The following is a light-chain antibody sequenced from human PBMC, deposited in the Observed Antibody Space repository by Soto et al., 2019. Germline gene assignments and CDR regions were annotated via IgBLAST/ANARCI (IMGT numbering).Light chain of an antibody. J-gene: IGLJ2*01. V-gene: IGLV3-25*02. CDR2: KDT. CDR3: QSADSSGSYVE. CDR1: ALPKQY. Sequence: SYELTQPPSVSVSPGQTVRITCSGDALPKQYAYWYQQKPGKAPVLVIYKDTERPSGIPERISGSSSGTTVTLTISGVQAEDEADYYCQSADSSGSYVEFGGGTKLTVL.